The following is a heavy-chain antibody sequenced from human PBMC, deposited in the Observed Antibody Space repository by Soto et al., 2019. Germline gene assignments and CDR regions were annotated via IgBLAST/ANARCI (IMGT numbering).Heavy chain of an antibody. Sequence: QVQLQESGPGLVKPSETLSLICTISGGSISNYYWSWIRQPPGKGLEWIGYIYYSGSTSYNPSLNSRVAISVDTSKNQSALILTSVTAADTAVYFCAGSWANSHYCSYLDVWGKGTTVTVSS. D-gene: IGHD6-13*01. CDR1: GGSISNYY. CDR2: IYYSGST. CDR3: AGSWANSHYCSYLDV. V-gene: IGHV4-59*01. J-gene: IGHJ6*03.